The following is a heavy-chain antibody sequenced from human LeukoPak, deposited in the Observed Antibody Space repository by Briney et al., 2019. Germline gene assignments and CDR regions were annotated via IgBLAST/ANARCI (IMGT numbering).Heavy chain of an antibody. CDR3: AKDIGDYYDSSGYDY. V-gene: IGHV3-30*02. CDR1: GFTFSSYG. J-gene: IGHJ4*02. D-gene: IGHD3-22*01. Sequence: GGSLRLSCAASGFTFSSYGMHWVRQAPGKGLEWVAFIRYDGSNKYYADSVKGRYTISRDNAKNSLYLQMNSLRAEDMALYYCAKDIGDYYDSSGYDYWGQGTLVTVSS. CDR2: IRYDGSNK.